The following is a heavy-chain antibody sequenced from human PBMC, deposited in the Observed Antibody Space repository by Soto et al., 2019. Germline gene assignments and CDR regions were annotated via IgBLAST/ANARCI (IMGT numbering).Heavy chain of an antibody. CDR2: INPNSGGT. V-gene: IGHV1-2*04. CDR1: GYTFTGYY. CDR3: ARGDWGAVAGTGDAFDI. D-gene: IGHD6-19*01. J-gene: IGHJ3*02. Sequence: ASVKVSCKASGYTFTGYYMHCVRQAPGQVLEWMGWINPNSGGTNYAQKFQGWVTMTRDTSISTAYMELSRLRSDDTAVYYCARGDWGAVAGTGDAFDIWGQGTMVTVSS.